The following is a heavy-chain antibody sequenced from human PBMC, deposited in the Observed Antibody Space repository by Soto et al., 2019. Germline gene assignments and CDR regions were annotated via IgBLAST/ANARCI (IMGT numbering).Heavy chain of an antibody. CDR1: GGSVSSGSYY. CDR3: ARLGDGGFNGMDV. J-gene: IGHJ6*02. D-gene: IGHD3-16*01. Sequence: NPSETLSLTCTVSGGSVSSGSYYWSWIRQPPGKGLEWIGYIYYSGSTNYNPSLKSRVTISVDTSKNQFSLKLSSVTAADTAVYYCARLGDGGFNGMDVWGQGTTVTVSS. CDR2: IYYSGST. V-gene: IGHV4-61*01.